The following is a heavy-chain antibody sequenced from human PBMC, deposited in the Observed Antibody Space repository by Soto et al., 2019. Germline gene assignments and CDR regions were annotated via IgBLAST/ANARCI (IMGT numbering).Heavy chain of an antibody. CDR1: GYSISSGYY. V-gene: IGHV4-38-2*02. CDR3: ARDLGGIAAAGRDY. Sequence: SETLSLTCTVSGYSISSGYYWGWIRQPPGKGLGWIGSIYHGGSTYYNPSLKSRVTISVDTSKNQFSLKLSSVTAADTAVYYCARDLGGIAAAGRDYWGQGTLVTVS. CDR2: IYHGGST. J-gene: IGHJ4*02. D-gene: IGHD6-13*01.